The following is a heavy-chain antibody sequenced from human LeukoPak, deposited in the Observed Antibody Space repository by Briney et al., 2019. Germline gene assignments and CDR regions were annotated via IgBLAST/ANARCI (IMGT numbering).Heavy chain of an antibody. CDR3: AKDYGQGFLVPYYYYYMDV. CDR1: GFTFNSYT. V-gene: IGHV3-30*02. D-gene: IGHD2-2*01. CDR2: IRYDGSNK. Sequence: GRSLRLSCAASGFTFNSYTMHWVRQAPGKGLEWVAFIRYDGSNKYYADSVKGRFTISRDNSKNTLYLQMNSLRAEDTAVYYCAKDYGQGFLVPYYYYYMDVWGKGTTVTISS. J-gene: IGHJ6*03.